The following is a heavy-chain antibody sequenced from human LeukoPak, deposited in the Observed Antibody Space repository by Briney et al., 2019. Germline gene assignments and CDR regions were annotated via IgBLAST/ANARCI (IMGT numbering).Heavy chain of an antibody. Sequence: GASVKVSCKASGYTFINFVISWVRQAPGQGLEWMGWISAYNGNTNYAQKFQGRVTITRDTSASTAYMELSSLRSEDTAVYYCARGVDIVATTPVDYWGQGTLVTVSS. CDR2: ISAYNGNT. J-gene: IGHJ4*02. D-gene: IGHD5-12*01. CDR1: GYTFINFV. V-gene: IGHV1-18*01. CDR3: ARGVDIVATTPVDY.